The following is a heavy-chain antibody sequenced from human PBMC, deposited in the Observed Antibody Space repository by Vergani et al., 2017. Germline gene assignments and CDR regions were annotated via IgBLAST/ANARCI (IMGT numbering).Heavy chain of an antibody. CDR1: GFTFSSYW. J-gene: IGHJ6*03. D-gene: IGHD5-24*01. Sequence: EVQLVESGGGLVQPGGSLRLSCAASGFTFSSYWMSWVRQAPGKGLEWVANIKQDGSEKYYVDSVKGRFTISRDNAKNSLYLQMNSLRAEDTAVYYCARTRDGYNGYYYYYYMDVWGKGTTVTVSS. CDR2: IKQDGSEK. CDR3: ARTRDGYNGYYYYYYMDV. V-gene: IGHV3-7*01.